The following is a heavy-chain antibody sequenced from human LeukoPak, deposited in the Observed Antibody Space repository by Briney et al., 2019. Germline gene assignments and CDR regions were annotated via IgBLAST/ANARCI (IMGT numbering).Heavy chain of an antibody. CDR3: NLGIAVAGTPYYYGMDV. D-gene: IGHD6-19*01. Sequence: AASVKVSCKASGYTFTGYYMHWVRQAPGQGLEWMGWINPNSGGTNYAQKFQGRVTRTRDTSISTAYMELSRLRSDDTAVYYCNLGIAVAGTPYYYGMDVWGQGTTVTVSS. J-gene: IGHJ6*02. CDR2: INPNSGGT. V-gene: IGHV1-2*02. CDR1: GYTFTGYY.